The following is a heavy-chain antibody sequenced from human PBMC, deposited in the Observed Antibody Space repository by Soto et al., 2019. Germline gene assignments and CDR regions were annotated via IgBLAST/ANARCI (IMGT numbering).Heavy chain of an antibody. CDR2: IYYSGST. V-gene: IGHV4-59*08. CDR3: ARLGGYYQAFDQ. Sequence: PSETMSLTCTFSGGSMNTYYWGWFRQPPGKGLEWVGYIYYSGSTTYSPSLKSRVTISVDTSKNQFSLKLDSVTAADTAVYYCARLGGYYQAFDQWGQGSLVTVSS. CDR1: GGSMNTYY. D-gene: IGHD3-22*01. J-gene: IGHJ4*02.